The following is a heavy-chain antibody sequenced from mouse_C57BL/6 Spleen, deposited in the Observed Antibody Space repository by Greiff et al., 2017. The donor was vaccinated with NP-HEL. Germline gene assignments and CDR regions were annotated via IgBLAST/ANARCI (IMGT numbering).Heavy chain of an antibody. CDR1: GYSITSGYY. Sequence: EVKLMESGPGLVKPSQSLSLTCSVTGYSITSGYYWNWIRQFPGNKLEWMGYISYDGSNNYNPSLKNRISITRDTSKNQFFLKLNSVTTEDTATYYCALDSIRFAYWGQGTLVTVSA. CDR2: ISYDGSN. D-gene: IGHD2-10*02. V-gene: IGHV3-6*01. J-gene: IGHJ3*01. CDR3: ALDSIRFAY.